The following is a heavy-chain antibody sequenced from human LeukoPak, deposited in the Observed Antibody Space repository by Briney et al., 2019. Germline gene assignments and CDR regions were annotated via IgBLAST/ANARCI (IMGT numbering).Heavy chain of an antibody. J-gene: IGHJ4*02. D-gene: IGHD3-22*01. V-gene: IGHV1-2*02. Sequence: ASVKVSCKASGYTFTGYYMHWVRQAPGQGLEWMGWINPNSGGTNYAQKFQGRVTMTRDTSISTAYMELSRLRSDDTAVYYCARESYYDSSAFDYWGQGTLVTVSS. CDR1: GYTFTGYY. CDR2: INPNSGGT. CDR3: ARESYYDSSAFDY.